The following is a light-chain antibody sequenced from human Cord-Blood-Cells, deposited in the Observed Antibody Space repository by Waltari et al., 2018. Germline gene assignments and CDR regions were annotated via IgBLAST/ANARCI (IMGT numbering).Light chain of an antibody. CDR1: QSVSSY. Sequence: EIVFTQSPPTLSLSPGERATLSCRASQSVSSYLAWYQQKPGQAPRLLIYDASNRATGIPARFSGSGSGTDFTLTISSLEPEDFAVYYCQQRSNWWTFGQGTKVEIK. J-gene: IGKJ1*01. V-gene: IGKV3-11*01. CDR3: QQRSNWWT. CDR2: DAS.